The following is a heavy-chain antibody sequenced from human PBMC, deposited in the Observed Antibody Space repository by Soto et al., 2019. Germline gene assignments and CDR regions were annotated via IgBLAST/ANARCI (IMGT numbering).Heavy chain of an antibody. CDR2: IYYSGST. V-gene: IGHV4-39*01. D-gene: IGHD3-22*01. J-gene: IGHJ4*02. CDR1: GGSSGGIGYY. CDR3: ARLRQEPYSYGRYYYDSSGYQH. Sequence: SETQSLTWTVVGGSSGGIGYYWGWIRQPPGKGLEWIGSIYYSGSTYYNPSLKSRVTISVDTAKNQFSLKLSSVTAADTAVYYCARLRQEPYSYGRYYYDSSGYQHWGQGTLVTVSS.